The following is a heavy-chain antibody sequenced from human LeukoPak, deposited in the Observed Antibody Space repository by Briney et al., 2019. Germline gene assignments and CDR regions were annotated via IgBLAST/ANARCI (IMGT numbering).Heavy chain of an antibody. V-gene: IGHV3-53*04. CDR1: GFTVSTNC. J-gene: IGHJ4*02. Sequence: GGSLRLSCAASGFTVSTNCMTWVREAPGKGRQWVSTIYSGGTTYYTDSVMGRFPISRHNSRNTLYLQMNSLRAEDTAVYYCARVDTVMAYYFDLWGEGTLVT. CDR2: IYSGGTT. CDR3: ARVDTVMAYYFDL. D-gene: IGHD5-18*01.